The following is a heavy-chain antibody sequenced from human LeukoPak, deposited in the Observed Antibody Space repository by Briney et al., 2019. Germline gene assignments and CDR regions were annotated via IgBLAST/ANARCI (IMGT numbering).Heavy chain of an antibody. Sequence: SETLSLTCAVPGDSFSDNFWSWIRQPPGKGLEWIGEINHSGTANYNPSLRSRVIISIDTSKNQFSLKLISVTAADTAVYYCARMAYFARSVAPLIDYWGQGTLVTVSS. CDR2: INHSGTA. CDR1: GDSFSDNF. J-gene: IGHJ4*02. V-gene: IGHV4-34*01. CDR3: ARMAYFARSVAPLIDY. D-gene: IGHD2/OR15-2a*01.